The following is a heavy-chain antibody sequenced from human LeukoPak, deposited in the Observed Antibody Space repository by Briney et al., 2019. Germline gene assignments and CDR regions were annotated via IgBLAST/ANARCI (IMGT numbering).Heavy chain of an antibody. D-gene: IGHD4-11*01. CDR2: INSGGSST. J-gene: IGHJ4*02. CDR3: AREEYSVRRGARLDH. V-gene: IGHV3-74*01. CDR1: GFTFNNYW. Sequence: GSLRLSCAASGFTFNNYWMHWVRQAPGKGLVWVSRINSGGSSTGYADSVRGRFTISRDTAKNTLYLQMNSVRVEDTAMYYCAREEYSVRRGARLDHWGQGTLVIVSS.